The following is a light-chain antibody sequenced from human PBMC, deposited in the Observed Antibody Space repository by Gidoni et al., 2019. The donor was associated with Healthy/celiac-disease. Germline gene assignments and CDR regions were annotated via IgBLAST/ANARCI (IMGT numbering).Light chain of an antibody. CDR1: SSDVGGYNY. Sequence: QSALTQPRSVSGSPGPSVTISCTGTSSDVGGYNYVSWYQQHPGKAPKLMIYDVSKRPSGVPDRFYGSKSGNTASLTISGLQAEDEADYYCCSYAGSYTWVFGGGTKLTVL. CDR2: DVS. V-gene: IGLV2-11*01. CDR3: CSYAGSYTWV. J-gene: IGLJ3*02.